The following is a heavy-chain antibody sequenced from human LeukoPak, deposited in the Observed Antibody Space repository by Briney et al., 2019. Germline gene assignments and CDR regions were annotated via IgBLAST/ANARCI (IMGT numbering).Heavy chain of an antibody. CDR1: GFSFSKYW. Sequence: GGSLRLSCAASGFSFSKYWMHWVRQTPGEGLVWVSRIKEDGTYTSYADSVKGRFTISRDNARNTVFLQMNSLRAEDTAVYYCASDFDMGITPGDDFDFWGQGTLVTVSS. CDR2: IKEDGTYT. V-gene: IGHV3-74*01. D-gene: IGHD3-9*01. CDR3: ASDFDMGITPGDDFDF. J-gene: IGHJ4*02.